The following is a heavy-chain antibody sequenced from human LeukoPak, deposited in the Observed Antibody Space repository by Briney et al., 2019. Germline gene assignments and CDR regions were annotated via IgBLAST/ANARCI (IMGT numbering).Heavy chain of an antibody. D-gene: IGHD3-9*01. Sequence: SETLSLTCTVSGGSMSSSYWSWIRQPPGKGLEWIGDIYYSGVSTKYNPSLNSRVTMSVDTSKNQFSLKLSFVTAADTAVYYCARVLRYFDWPSVYGMDVWGKGTTVAVSS. CDR3: ARVLRYFDWPSVYGMDV. CDR1: GGSMSSSY. CDR2: IYYSGVST. V-gene: IGHV4-59*01. J-gene: IGHJ6*04.